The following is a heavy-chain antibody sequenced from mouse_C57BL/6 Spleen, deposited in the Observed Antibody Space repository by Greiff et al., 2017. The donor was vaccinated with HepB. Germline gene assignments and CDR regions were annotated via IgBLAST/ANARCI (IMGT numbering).Heavy chain of an antibody. CDR2: IWGVGST. CDR1: GFSLTSYG. Sequence: VQLQQSGPGLVAPSQSLSITCTVSGFSLTSYGVDWVRQSPGKGLEWLGVIWGVGSTNYNSALKSRLSISKDNSKSQVFLKMNSLQTDDTAMYYCAREVHGYAMDYWGQGTSVTVSS. V-gene: IGHV2-6*01. CDR3: AREVHGYAMDY. J-gene: IGHJ4*01.